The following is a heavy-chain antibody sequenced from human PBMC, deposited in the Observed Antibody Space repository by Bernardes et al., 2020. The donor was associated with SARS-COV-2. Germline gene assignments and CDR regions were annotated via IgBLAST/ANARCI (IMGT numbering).Heavy chain of an antibody. CDR1: GFSFSVFA. J-gene: IGHJ6*02. CDR3: ARCVGGYYAMDV. CDR2: ISGSGGST. V-gene: IGHV3-23*01. Sequence: GGSLRLSCAASGFSFSVFAMTWVRQAPGKGLEWVSGISGSGGSTYYADSVKGRFTISRDNSKNTLFLQMNSLRAEDTAVYYCARCVGGYYAMDVWGQGTTVTVSS. D-gene: IGHD3-16*01.